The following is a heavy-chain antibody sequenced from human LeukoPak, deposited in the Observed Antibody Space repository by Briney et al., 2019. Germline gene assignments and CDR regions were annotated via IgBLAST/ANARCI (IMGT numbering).Heavy chain of an antibody. CDR1: GFTFSSYG. Sequence: GGSLRLSCAASGFTFSSYGMHWVRQAPGKGLEWVAVISYDGSNKYYADSVKGRFTISRDNAKNSLLLQMNSLRAEDTALYYCARGYSRAAFDIWGQGTVVAVSS. CDR2: ISYDGSNK. J-gene: IGHJ3*02. D-gene: IGHD2-15*01. CDR3: ARGYSRAAFDI. V-gene: IGHV3-30*03.